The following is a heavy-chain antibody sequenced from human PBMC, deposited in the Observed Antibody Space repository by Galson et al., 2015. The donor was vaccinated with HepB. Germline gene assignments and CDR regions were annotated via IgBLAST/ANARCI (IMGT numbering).Heavy chain of an antibody. CDR1: GFTFSSYW. D-gene: IGHD2-2*01. V-gene: IGHV3-7*03. Sequence: SLRLSCAASGFTFSSYWMSWVRQAPGKGLEWVANIKQDGSEKYYVDSVKGRFTISRDNAKNSLYLQMNSLRAEDTAVYYCARGPLSLYQLLRVDYWGQGTLVTVSS. CDR2: IKQDGSEK. J-gene: IGHJ4*02. CDR3: ARGPLSLYQLLRVDY.